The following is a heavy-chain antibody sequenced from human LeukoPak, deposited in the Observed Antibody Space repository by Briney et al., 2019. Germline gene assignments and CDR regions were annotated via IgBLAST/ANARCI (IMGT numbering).Heavy chain of an antibody. D-gene: IGHD2-8*01. J-gene: IGHJ4*02. CDR2: INHSGST. CDR1: GGSFSGYY. Sequence: SETLSLTCAVYGGSFSGYYWSWIRQPPGKGLEWIGEINHSGSTNYNPSLKSRVTISVDTSKNQFSLKLSSVTAADTAVYYCARLIVLMVYASFDYWGQGTLVTVSS. CDR3: ARLIVLMVYASFDY. V-gene: IGHV4-34*01.